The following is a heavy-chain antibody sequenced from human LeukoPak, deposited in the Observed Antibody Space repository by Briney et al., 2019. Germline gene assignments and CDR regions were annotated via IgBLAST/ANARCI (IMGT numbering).Heavy chain of an antibody. Sequence: ASVKVSCKASGYTFTSYYMHWVRQAPGQGLEWMGIINPSGDSTSYAQKFQGRVTMTRDTSTSTVYMELSSLRSEDTAVYYCARDWDYYDSSGYLTQSFDYWGQGTLVTVSS. J-gene: IGHJ4*02. CDR3: ARDWDYYDSSGYLTQSFDY. V-gene: IGHV1-46*01. D-gene: IGHD3-22*01. CDR2: INPSGDST. CDR1: GYTFTSYY.